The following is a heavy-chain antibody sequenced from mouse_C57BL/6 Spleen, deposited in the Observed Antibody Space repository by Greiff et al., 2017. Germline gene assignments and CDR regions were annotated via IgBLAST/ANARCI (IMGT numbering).Heavy chain of an antibody. V-gene: IGHV1-81*01. Sequence: QVQLKESGAELARPGASVKLSCKASGYTFTSYGISWVKQRTGQGLEWIGEIYPRSGNTYYNEKFKGKATLTADKSSSTAYMELRSLTSEDSAVYFCAQGDLLHYFDYWGQGTTLTVSS. CDR3: AQGDLLHYFDY. CDR1: GYTFTSYG. D-gene: IGHD2-1*01. CDR2: IYPRSGNT. J-gene: IGHJ2*01.